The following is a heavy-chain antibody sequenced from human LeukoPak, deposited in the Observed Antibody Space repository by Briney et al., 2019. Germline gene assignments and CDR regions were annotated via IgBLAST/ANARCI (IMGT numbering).Heavy chain of an antibody. CDR2: IIAIFGTA. D-gene: IGHD6-19*01. J-gene: IGHJ4*02. CDR1: GGTFSSYA. Sequence: GSSVKVSCKASGGTFSSYAISWVRQAPGQGLEWMGGIIAIFGTANYAQKFQGRVTITTDESTSTAYMELSSLRSEDTAVYYCAREKADRSGWTVLYYFDYWGQGTLVTVSS. V-gene: IGHV1-69*05. CDR3: AREKADRSGWTVLYYFDY.